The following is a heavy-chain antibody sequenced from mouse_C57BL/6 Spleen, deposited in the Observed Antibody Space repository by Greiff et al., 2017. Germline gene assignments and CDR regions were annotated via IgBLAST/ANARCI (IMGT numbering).Heavy chain of an antibody. CDR1: GYTFTSYW. J-gene: IGHJ4*01. V-gene: IGHV1-55*01. CDR3: ARGSSMVTTRYYAMDY. CDR2: IYPGSGST. Sequence: QVQLQQPGAELVKPGASVKMSCKASGYTFTSYWITWVKQRPGQGLEWIGDIYPGSGSTNYNEKFKSKATLTVDTSSSTAYMQLSSLTSEDSAVYDCARGSSMVTTRYYAMDYWGQGTSVTVSS. D-gene: IGHD2-2*01.